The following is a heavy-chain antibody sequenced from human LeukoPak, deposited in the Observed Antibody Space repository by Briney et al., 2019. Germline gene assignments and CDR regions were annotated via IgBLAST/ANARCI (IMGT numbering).Heavy chain of an antibody. CDR2: ISAYNGNT. D-gene: IGHD3-10*01. CDR1: GFTFIDYY. J-gene: IGHJ4*02. V-gene: IGHV1-18*01. CDR3: ARPGSEWFGESLSY. Sequence: ASVKVSCKASGFTFIDYYIHWVRQAPGQGLEWMGWISAYNGNTNYAQKLQGRVTMTTDTSTSTAYMELRSLRSDDTAVYYCARPGSEWFGESLSYWGQGTLVTVSS.